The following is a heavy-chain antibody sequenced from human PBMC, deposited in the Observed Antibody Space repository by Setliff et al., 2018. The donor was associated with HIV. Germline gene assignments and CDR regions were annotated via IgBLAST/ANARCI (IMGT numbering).Heavy chain of an antibody. J-gene: IGHJ4*02. Sequence: ASVKVSCKASGYSFTSYGISWVRQAPGQGLEWMGSITTYNGNPNYAQRFQGRVTMTTDTSTSTAYMELRSLISDDTAVYYCTRGATITYYFDYWGQGTLVTVSS. CDR2: ITTYNGNP. CDR1: GYSFTSYG. D-gene: IGHD5-12*01. V-gene: IGHV1-18*01. CDR3: TRGATITYYFDY.